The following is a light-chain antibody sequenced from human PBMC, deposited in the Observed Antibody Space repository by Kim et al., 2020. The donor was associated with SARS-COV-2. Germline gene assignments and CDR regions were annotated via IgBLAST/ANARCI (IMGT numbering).Light chain of an antibody. CDR2: GAS. Sequence: SQGERATLSCRACQSVRSNYLAWLQQQPGQDPRLLIYGASSRATGIPDRFSGSGSGTDFTLTISRLEPEDFAVYYCQQYGSSPWTFGQGTKVDIK. CDR3: QQYGSSPWT. V-gene: IGKV3-20*01. CDR1: QSVRSNY. J-gene: IGKJ1*01.